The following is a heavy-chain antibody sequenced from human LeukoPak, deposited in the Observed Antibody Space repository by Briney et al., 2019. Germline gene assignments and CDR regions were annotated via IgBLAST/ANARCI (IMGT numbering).Heavy chain of an antibody. CDR2: ISSSSSYI. CDR3: ARGVAARPGYFDY. CDR1: GFTFSSYE. D-gene: IGHD6-6*01. Sequence: GGSLRLSCAASGFTFSSYEMNWVRQAPGKGLEWVSSISSSSSYIYYADSVKGRFTISRDNAKSSLYLQMNSLRAEDTAVYYCARGVAARPGYFDYWGQGTLVTVSS. J-gene: IGHJ4*02. V-gene: IGHV3-21*01.